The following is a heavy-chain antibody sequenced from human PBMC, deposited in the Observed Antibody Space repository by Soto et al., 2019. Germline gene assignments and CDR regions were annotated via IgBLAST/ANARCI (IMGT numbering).Heavy chain of an antibody. D-gene: IGHD3-10*01. J-gene: IGHJ5*02. Sequence: LQLQESGPGLVKPSETLSLTCTVSGGSISSSSYYWGWIRQPPGKGLEWIGSIYYSGSTYYNPSLKSRVTISVDTSKNQFSLKLSSVTAADTAVYYCARTLLWFGELAFWFDPWGQGTLVTVSS. CDR3: ARTLLWFGELAFWFDP. CDR2: IYYSGST. V-gene: IGHV4-39*01. CDR1: GGSISSSSYY.